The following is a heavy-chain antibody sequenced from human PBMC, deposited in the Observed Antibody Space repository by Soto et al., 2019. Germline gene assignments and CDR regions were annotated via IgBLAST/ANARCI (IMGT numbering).Heavy chain of an antibody. V-gene: IGHV2-5*02. CDR3: THVDRSAARLEL. J-gene: IGHJ4*02. CDR2: IYWDNDK. CDR1: GFSLNTSGEG. D-gene: IGHD3-22*01. Sequence: QITVKESGPTLVKPTQTLTLTCTFSGFSLNTSGEGVGWIRQPPGKALEWLVVIYWDNDKRYSPSLKSRLTITKDTSKNQVVLTMTNMDPVDTATYYCTHVDRSAARLELWGQGTLVTVSS.